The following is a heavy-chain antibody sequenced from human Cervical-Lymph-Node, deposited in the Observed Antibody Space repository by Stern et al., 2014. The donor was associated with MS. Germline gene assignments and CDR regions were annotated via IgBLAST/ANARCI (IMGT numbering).Heavy chain of an antibody. CDR2: ISYDGSNK. CDR1: GFTLSSYA. V-gene: IGHV3-30*01. D-gene: IGHD6-13*01. CDR3: AREMIAAAGTIPFDY. Sequence: VQLVQSGGGVVQPGRSLRLSCASSGFTLSSYAMHWVIQAPGKGPQWRAVISYDGSNKYYADSVKGRFTISRDNSKKTLYLQMNSLRAEDTAVYYCAREMIAAAGTIPFDYWGQGTLVTVSS. J-gene: IGHJ4*02.